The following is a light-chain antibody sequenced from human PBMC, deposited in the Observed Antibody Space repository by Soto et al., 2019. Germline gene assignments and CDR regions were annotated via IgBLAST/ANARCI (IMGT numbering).Light chain of an antibody. J-gene: IGKJ1*01. Sequence: GDRVTITFRASQSISSWLAWYQQKPGKATKLPISAASSLERGVPSRLSGSGPRTDFTLTLSRLQPADFATYYCQQYTSYSPWTFGQGNKVDI. CDR1: QSISSW. V-gene: IGKV1-5*01. CDR3: QQYTSYSPWT. CDR2: AAS.